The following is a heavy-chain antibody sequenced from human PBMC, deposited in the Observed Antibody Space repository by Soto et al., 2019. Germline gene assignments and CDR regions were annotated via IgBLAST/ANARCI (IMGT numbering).Heavy chain of an antibody. CDR2: IFWDDDR. J-gene: IGHJ5*02. CDR3: AHRVNFGMVGAQFLDP. CDR1: GFSLTTSGAS. V-gene: IGHV2-5*02. Sequence: QITLKESGPTLVKPTQTLTLTCSFSGFSLTTSGASVAWMRQYPGKAPEWLARIFWDDDRRYSPSLRTRLTITNDAPRNQVVLTMTKMDPVETATYYCAHRVNFGMVGAQFLDPCGKGILLTVSS. D-gene: IGHD2-15*01.